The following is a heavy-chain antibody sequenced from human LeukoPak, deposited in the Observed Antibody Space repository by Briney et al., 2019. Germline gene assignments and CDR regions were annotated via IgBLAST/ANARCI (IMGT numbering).Heavy chain of an antibody. CDR1: GGTFSSYA. Sequence: ASVKVSCXASGGTFSSYAISWVRQAPGQGLEWMGGIIPIFGTANYAQKFQGRVTITTDESTSTAYMELSSLRSEDTAVYYCAARSGGDCSAGSCYSGVYNIFDYWGQGTLVTVSS. CDR2: IIPIFGTA. J-gene: IGHJ4*02. V-gene: IGHV1-69*05. D-gene: IGHD2-15*01. CDR3: AARSGGDCSAGSCYSGVYNIFDY.